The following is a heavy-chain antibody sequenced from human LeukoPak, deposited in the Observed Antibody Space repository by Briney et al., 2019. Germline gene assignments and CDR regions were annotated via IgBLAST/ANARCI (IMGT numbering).Heavy chain of an antibody. D-gene: IGHD2-2*01. V-gene: IGHV1-2*06. CDR1: GYTFTSYY. Sequence: ASVKVSCKASGYTFTSYYMHWVRQAPGQGLEGMGRINPNSGGTNYAQKFRGRVTMTRDKYISTAYMELSSLRSEDTAVYYCASRCSSTSCYPGYYMDVWGKGTTVTVSS. CDR2: INPNSGGT. J-gene: IGHJ6*03. CDR3: ASRCSSTSCYPGYYMDV.